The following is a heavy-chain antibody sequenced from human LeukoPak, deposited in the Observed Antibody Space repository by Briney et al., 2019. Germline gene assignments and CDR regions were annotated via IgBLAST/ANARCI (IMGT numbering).Heavy chain of an antibody. D-gene: IGHD6-13*01. CDR1: GGSISSCGYY. CDR3: ARTFIAAAGGYYFDY. V-gene: IGHV4-31*03. Sequence: PSETLSLTCTVSGGSISSCGYYWGWIRQHPGQGLEWIGYIYYSGSTYYNPSLKSRVTISVDTSKNQSSLKLSSVTAADTAVYYCARTFIAAAGGYYFDYWGQGTLVTVSS. CDR2: IYYSGST. J-gene: IGHJ4*02.